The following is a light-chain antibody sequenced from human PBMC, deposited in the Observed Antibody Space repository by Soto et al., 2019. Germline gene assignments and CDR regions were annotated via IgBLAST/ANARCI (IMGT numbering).Light chain of an antibody. CDR3: SSYTSSSTLWV. CDR1: SSDLGGYNY. J-gene: IGLJ3*02. Sequence: QSALTQPASVSGSPGQSITISCTGTSSDLGGYNYVSWYQQHPGKAPKLMIYEVNNRPSGVSNRFSGSKSGNTASLTISGLQAEDEADYYCSSYTSSSTLWVFGGGTQLTVL. V-gene: IGLV2-14*01. CDR2: EVN.